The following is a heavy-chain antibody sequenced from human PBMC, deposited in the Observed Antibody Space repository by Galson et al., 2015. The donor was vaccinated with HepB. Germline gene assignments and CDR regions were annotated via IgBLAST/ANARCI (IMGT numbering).Heavy chain of an antibody. Sequence: SLRLSCAASGFTFSNYDMNWVRQAPGKGLEWVSVICRGGDDEYYIDSLGGRFTISRDDAKNSFYLQISSLTAEDTAVYYCAKGLRLKYGNVVVSPAPNYWGQGTLVTVSS. CDR2: ICRGGDDE. CDR3: AKGLRLKYGNVVVSPAPNY. J-gene: IGHJ4*02. D-gene: IGHD2-2*01. V-gene: IGHV3-21*06. CDR1: GFTFSNYD.